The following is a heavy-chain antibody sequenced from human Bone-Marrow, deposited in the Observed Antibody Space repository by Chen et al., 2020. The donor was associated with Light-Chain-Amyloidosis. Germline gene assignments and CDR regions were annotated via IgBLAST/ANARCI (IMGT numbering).Heavy chain of an antibody. J-gene: IGHJ3*02. CDR3: AKDISYDDILPGYPADAFDI. Sequence: EVQLVESGGGLLQRGGSLRLPCAASGFAFSSYAMSWVRQAPGKGLEWVSTISGSGGSRYYGDSVKGRLTISRDNSKNALFLQMSSLRAEDTAVYYCAKDISYDDILPGYPADAFDIWGQGTMVTVSS. CDR2: ISGSGGSR. CDR1: GFAFSSYA. V-gene: IGHV3-23*04. D-gene: IGHD3-9*01.